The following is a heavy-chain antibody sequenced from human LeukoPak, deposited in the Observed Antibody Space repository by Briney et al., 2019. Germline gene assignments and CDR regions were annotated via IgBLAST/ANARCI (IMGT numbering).Heavy chain of an antibody. D-gene: IGHD1-1*01. J-gene: IGHJ4*02. V-gene: IGHV3-23*01. CDR2: ISGSGGRI. CDR1: GFTFSSYS. Sequence: PGGSLRLSCAASGFTFSSYSMSCVRQAPGKGLEWVSSISGSGGRIDYADSVKGRFTISRDNSKNTLSLQMNSLTAEDTAVYYCAKNPRLEGWIYFDSWGQGILVTVSS. CDR3: AKNPRLEGWIYFDS.